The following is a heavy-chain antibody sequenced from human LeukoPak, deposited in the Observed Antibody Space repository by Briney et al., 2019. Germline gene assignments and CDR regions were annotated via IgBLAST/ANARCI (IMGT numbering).Heavy chain of an antibody. CDR3: ARAQPLPYYYGSGSYRSRFDP. Sequence: SETLSLTCAVYGGSSSGYYWSWIRQPPGKGLEWIGEINHSGSTNYNPSLKSRVTISVDTSKNQFSLKLSSVTAADTAVYYCARAQPLPYYYGSGSYRSRFDPWGQGTLVTVSS. CDR2: INHSGST. V-gene: IGHV4-34*01. CDR1: GGSSSGYY. D-gene: IGHD3-10*01. J-gene: IGHJ5*02.